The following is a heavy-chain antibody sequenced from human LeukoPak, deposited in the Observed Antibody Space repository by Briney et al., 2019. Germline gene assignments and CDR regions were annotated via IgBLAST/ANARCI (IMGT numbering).Heavy chain of an antibody. CDR2: IIPIFGTA. Sequence: SVKVSCKASGGTFSSYAISWVRQAPGQGLEWMGGIIPIFGTANYAQKFQGRVTITADKSTSTAYMELSSLRSEDTAVYYCARATRYCSGGSCAADYYYYMDVWGKGTTVTVSS. J-gene: IGHJ6*03. CDR3: ARATRYCSGGSCAADYYYYMDV. D-gene: IGHD2-15*01. V-gene: IGHV1-69*06. CDR1: GGTFSSYA.